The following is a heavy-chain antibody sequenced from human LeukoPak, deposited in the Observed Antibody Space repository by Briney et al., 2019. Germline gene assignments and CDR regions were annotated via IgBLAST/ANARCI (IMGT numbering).Heavy chain of an antibody. CDR2: INPSGGSP. Sequence: ASVKVSCKASGYRFTSYYMHWVRQVPGQGLEWMGIINPSGGSPTYAQKFQGRVTMTGDTSTSTVYMELSSLRSEDTAVYYCARGTPLFDYWGQGTLVTVSS. D-gene: IGHD2-2*01. J-gene: IGHJ4*02. V-gene: IGHV1-46*01. CDR1: GYRFTSYY. CDR3: ARGTPLFDY.